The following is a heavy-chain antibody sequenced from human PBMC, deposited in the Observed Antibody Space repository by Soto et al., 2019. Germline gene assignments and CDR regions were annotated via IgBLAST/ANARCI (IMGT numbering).Heavy chain of an antibody. Sequence: SETLSLTCTVSGGSISSYYWSWIRQPPGKGLEWIGYIYYTGSTNYNPSLKSRVTISVDTSKNQFSLKLSSVTAADTAVYYCARHTPAISISDHWGQGTLVTVSS. CDR2: IYYTGST. D-gene: IGHD2-15*01. CDR1: GGSISSYY. CDR3: ARHTPAISISDH. J-gene: IGHJ4*02. V-gene: IGHV4-59*08.